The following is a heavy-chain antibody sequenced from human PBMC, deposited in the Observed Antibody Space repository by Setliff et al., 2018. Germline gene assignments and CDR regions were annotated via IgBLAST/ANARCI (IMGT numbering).Heavy chain of an antibody. D-gene: IGHD3-10*01. CDR1: GGSINEANYY. CDR3: DYRYYMDV. V-gene: IGHV4-61*09. J-gene: IGHJ6*03. CDR2: IYTRGST. Sequence: TLSLTCTVSGGSINEANYYWSWIRQPAGKGLEWIGHIYTRGSTMTRDTSTSTVYMEVSSLRSEDTAMYYCAREEVETRSSTDYRYYMDVWGKGTTVTVSS.